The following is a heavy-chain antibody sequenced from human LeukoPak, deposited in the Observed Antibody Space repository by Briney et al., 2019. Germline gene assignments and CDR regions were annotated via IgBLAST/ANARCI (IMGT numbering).Heavy chain of an antibody. V-gene: IGHV3-21*01. J-gene: IGHJ5*02. CDR3: ARDLRCSSTSCYNWFDP. D-gene: IGHD2-2*01. CDR1: GFTFSSYS. CDR2: IRSGSSYI. Sequence: GGSLRLSCAASGFTFSSYSMNWVRQAPGEGLEWVSSIRSGSSYIYYADSVKGRFTISRDNAKNSLYLQMNSLRAEDTAIYYCARDLRCSSTSCYNWFDPWGQGTLVTVSS.